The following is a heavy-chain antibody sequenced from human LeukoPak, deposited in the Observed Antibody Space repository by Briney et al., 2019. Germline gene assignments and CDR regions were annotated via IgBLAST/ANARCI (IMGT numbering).Heavy chain of an antibody. V-gene: IGHV1-18*01. CDR1: GYTFTSYG. Sequence: ASVKVSCKASGYTFTSYGITWFRQAPGQGLEWVGWISGYSGNTNYAQKFQGRLTVTRDTSTSTVNMELRSLRFDDTAVYYCARDFSCSSTSCAFGYWGQGTLVTVSS. J-gene: IGHJ4*02. CDR2: ISGYSGNT. D-gene: IGHD2-2*01. CDR3: ARDFSCSSTSCAFGY.